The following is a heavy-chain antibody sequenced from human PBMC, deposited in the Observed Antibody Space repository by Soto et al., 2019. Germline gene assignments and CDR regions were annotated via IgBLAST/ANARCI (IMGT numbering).Heavy chain of an antibody. CDR2: FRTGGDDGTT. J-gene: IGHJ4*02. CDR1: GFTFSSYS. CDR3: AKKVPSRPGSPYFHC. D-gene: IGHD3-10*01. Sequence: GSLRLSCAASGFTFSSYSMSWVRQAPGKGLEWVSGFRTGGDDGTTYYADSVKGRFTISRDNSKNTLFLQMNRLRVEDTAIYYCAKKVPSRPGSPYFHCWCQANRVTVSS. V-gene: IGHV3-23*01.